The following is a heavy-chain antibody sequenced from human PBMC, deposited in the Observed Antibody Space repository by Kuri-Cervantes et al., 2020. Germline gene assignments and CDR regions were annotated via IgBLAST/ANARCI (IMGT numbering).Heavy chain of an antibody. CDR1: GFTFSTYA. J-gene: IGHJ5*02. D-gene: IGHD3-22*01. CDR2: IKHDGSQK. Sequence: GESLKISCAVSGFTFSTYAMSWVRQAPGKGLEWVANIKHDGSQKFYVDSVKGRFTISRDNAKNSLYLQMNSLRAGDAAVYYCARDRSTMILSPADPWGQGTLVTVSS. CDR3: ARDRSTMILSPADP. V-gene: IGHV3-7*01.